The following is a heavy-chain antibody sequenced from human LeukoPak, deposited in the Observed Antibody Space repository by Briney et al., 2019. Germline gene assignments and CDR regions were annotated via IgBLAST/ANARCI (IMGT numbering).Heavy chain of an antibody. D-gene: IGHD4/OR15-4a*01. V-gene: IGHV3-53*01. Sequence: GGSVRLSCAASGFSVVSYYMTWVRQAPGKGLEWASVIYSGGAAFYTDSVKGRFTISRDGSKKTVYLQMNSLRAEDTAVYYCARGNSPMVGRYYLDFWGQGTLVTVSS. J-gene: IGHJ4*02. CDR3: ARGNSPMVGRYYLDF. CDR1: GFSVVSYY. CDR2: IYSGGAA.